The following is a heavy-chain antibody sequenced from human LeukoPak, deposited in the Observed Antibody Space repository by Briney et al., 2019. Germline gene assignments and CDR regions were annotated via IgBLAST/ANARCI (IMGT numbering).Heavy chain of an antibody. CDR2: IIPIFGTA. D-gene: IGHD6-19*01. CDR3: ARALPVAGRSPFDY. J-gene: IGHJ4*02. Sequence: ASVKVSCKASGYTFTSYGISWVRQAPGQGLEWMGGIIPIFGTANYAQKFQGRVTITADESTSTAYMELSSLRSEDTAVYYCARALPVAGRSPFDYWGQGTLVTVSS. V-gene: IGHV1-69*13. CDR1: GYTFTSYG.